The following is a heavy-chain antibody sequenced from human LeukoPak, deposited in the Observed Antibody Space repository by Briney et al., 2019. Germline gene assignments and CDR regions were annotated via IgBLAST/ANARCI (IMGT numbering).Heavy chain of an antibody. V-gene: IGHV1-2*02. CDR3: ARDYGGSSYYYYMDV. CDR2: INPNSGGT. CDR1: GYTFTGYY. D-gene: IGHD3-16*01. J-gene: IGHJ6*03. Sequence: GASVKVSCKASGYTFTGYYMHWVRQAPGQGLEWMGWINPNSGGTNYAQKFQGRVTMTRDTSISTAYMELSRLRSDDTAVYYCARDYGGSSYYYYMDVWGKGTTVTVSS.